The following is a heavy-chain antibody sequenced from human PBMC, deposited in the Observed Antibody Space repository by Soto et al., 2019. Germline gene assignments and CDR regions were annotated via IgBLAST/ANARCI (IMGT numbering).Heavy chain of an antibody. CDR1: GYSFTSYW. D-gene: IGHD1-26*01. V-gene: IGHV5-51*01. J-gene: IGHJ6*02. CDR3: ARLDSGSYPYYYYYGMDV. CDR2: IYPGDSDS. Sequence: PGESLKISCKGSGYSFTSYWVGWVRQMPGKGLEWMGGIYPGDSDSRYSPSFQGQVTISADNSISTAYLQWSSLKASDTAMYNCARLDSGSYPYYYYYGMDVWGQGTTVTVSS.